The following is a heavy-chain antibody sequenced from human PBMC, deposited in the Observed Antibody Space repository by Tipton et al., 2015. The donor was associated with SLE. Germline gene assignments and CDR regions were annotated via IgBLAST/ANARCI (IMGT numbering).Heavy chain of an antibody. D-gene: IGHD2-15*01. CDR2: ISGSGGST. CDR1: GFTFSSYA. J-gene: IGHJ5*02. V-gene: IGHV3-23*01. Sequence: SLRLSCAASGFTFSSYAMSWVRQAPGKGPEWVSAISGSGGSTYYADSVKGRFTISRDKSKNTLYLQMNSLRAEDTAVYYCAKDKHLAVVAATGWFDPWGQGTLVTVSS. CDR3: AKDKHLAVVAATGWFDP.